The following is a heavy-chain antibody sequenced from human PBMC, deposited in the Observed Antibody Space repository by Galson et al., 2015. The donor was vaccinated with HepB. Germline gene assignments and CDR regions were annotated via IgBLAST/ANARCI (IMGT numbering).Heavy chain of an antibody. Sequence: SLRLSCAASGFTFSSYSMNWVRQAPGKGLEWVSSISRSSSYIYYADSVKGRFTISRDNAKNSLYLQMNSLRAEDTAVDYCARDYYGSGSYYYYGMDVWGQGTTVTVSS. CDR3: ARDYYGSGSYYYYGMDV. CDR2: ISRSSSYI. CDR1: GFTFSSYS. V-gene: IGHV3-21*01. D-gene: IGHD3-10*01. J-gene: IGHJ6*02.